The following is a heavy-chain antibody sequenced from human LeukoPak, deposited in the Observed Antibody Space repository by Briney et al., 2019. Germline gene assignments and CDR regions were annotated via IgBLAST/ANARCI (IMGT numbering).Heavy chain of an antibody. Sequence: GGSLRLSCVASGFTFGTSSMNWVRQAPGKGLEWVSYITSISSTIYYADSVKGRFTISRDNSKNTLYLQMNSLRAEDTAVYYCAKCRGELLANFDYWGQGTLVTVSS. V-gene: IGHV3-48*01. CDR3: AKCRGELLANFDY. CDR2: ITSISSTI. J-gene: IGHJ4*02. CDR1: GFTFGTSS. D-gene: IGHD3-10*01.